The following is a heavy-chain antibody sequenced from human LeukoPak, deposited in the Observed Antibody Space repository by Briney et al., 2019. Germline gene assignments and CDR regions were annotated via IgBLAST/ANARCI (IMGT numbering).Heavy chain of an antibody. CDR1: GGTFSSYA. Sequence: ASVKVSCKASGGTFSSYAISWVRQAPGQGLEWMGGIIPIFGTANYAQKFQGRVTITADKSTSTACMELSSLRSEDTAVYYCARFLGYYYMDVWGKGTTVTVSS. J-gene: IGHJ6*03. V-gene: IGHV1-69*06. D-gene: IGHD2/OR15-2a*01. CDR3: ARFLGYYYMDV. CDR2: IIPIFGTA.